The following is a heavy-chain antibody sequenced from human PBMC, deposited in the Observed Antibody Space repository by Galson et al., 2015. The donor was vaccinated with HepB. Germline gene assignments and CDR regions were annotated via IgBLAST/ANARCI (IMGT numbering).Heavy chain of an antibody. J-gene: IGHJ4*02. CDR2: ISGSGGST. CDR3: AKVEPRYSSSWYYFDY. Sequence: SLRLSCAASGFTFSTYSMNWVRQAPGKGLEWVSYISGSGGSTYYADSVKGRFTISRDNSKNTLYLQMNSLRAEDTAVYYCAKVEPRYSSSWYYFDYWGQGTLVTVSS. D-gene: IGHD6-13*01. V-gene: IGHV3-23*01. CDR1: GFTFSTYS.